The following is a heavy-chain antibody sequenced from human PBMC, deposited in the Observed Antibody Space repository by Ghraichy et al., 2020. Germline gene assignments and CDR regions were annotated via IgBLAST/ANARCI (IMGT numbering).Heavy chain of an antibody. Sequence: LSLTCAASGFAYNSYWMNWVRQAPGKGLEWVAHIKYDGSAEYYVDSVKGRFAISRDNAKNSLFLQMNSLRAEDTAVYYCARGWGRFDYWGQGTLVTVSS. CDR1: GFAYNSYW. CDR2: IKYDGSAE. CDR3: ARGWGRFDY. J-gene: IGHJ4*02. V-gene: IGHV3-7*01. D-gene: IGHD2-21*02.